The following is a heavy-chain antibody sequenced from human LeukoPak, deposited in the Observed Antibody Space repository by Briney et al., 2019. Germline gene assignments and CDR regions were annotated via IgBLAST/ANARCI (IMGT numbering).Heavy chain of an antibody. Sequence: SETLSLTCTVSGGSISSSSYYWGWIRQPPGKGLEWIGSIYYSGSTYYNPSLKSRVTISVDTSKNQFSLKLSPVTAADTAVYYCAREVAVAGTYYFDYWGQGTLVTVSS. CDR2: IYYSGST. D-gene: IGHD6-19*01. V-gene: IGHV4-39*02. CDR3: AREVAVAGTYYFDY. J-gene: IGHJ4*02. CDR1: GGSISSSSYY.